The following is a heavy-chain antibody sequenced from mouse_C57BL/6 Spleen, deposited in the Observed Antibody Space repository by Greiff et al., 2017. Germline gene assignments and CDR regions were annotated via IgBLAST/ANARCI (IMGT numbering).Heavy chain of an antibody. CDR1: GYTFTSYW. CDR3: ASYGSSFDY. V-gene: IGHV1-69*01. D-gene: IGHD1-1*01. CDR2: IDPSDSYT. Sequence: QVQLQQPGAELVMPGASVKLSCKASGYTFTSYWMHWVKQRPGQGLEWIGEIDPSDSYTNYNQKFKGKSTLTVDKSTSTAYMQLSSLTSEDSAVYYCASYGSSFDYWGKGTTLTVSS. J-gene: IGHJ2*01.